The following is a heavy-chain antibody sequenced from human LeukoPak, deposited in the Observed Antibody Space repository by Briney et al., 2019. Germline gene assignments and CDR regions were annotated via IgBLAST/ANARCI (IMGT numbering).Heavy chain of an antibody. D-gene: IGHD4-11*01. CDR3: ARDHPSNYAYGYYGMDV. Sequence: LPGGSLRLSCAASGFTFSSYEMNWVRQAPGKGLEWVSYISSSGSTIYYADPVKGRFTISRDNAKNSLYLQMNSLRAEDTAVYYCARDHPSNYAYGYYGMDVWGQGTTVTVSS. CDR1: GFTFSSYE. J-gene: IGHJ6*02. CDR2: ISSSGSTI. V-gene: IGHV3-48*03.